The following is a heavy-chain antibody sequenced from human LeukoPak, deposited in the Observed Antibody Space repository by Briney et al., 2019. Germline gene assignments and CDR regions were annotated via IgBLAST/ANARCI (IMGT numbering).Heavy chain of an antibody. J-gene: IGHJ3*02. CDR3: ARAYGSGSYCDAFDI. Sequence: PSETLSLTCAVSGYSIRSGYYWGWIRQPPGKGLEWIGSIYHSGSTYYNPSLNSRVTISVDTSKNQFSLKLSSVTAADTAVYYCARAYGSGSYCDAFDIWGQGTMVTVSS. CDR1: GYSIRSGYY. CDR2: IYHSGST. V-gene: IGHV4-38-2*01. D-gene: IGHD3-10*01.